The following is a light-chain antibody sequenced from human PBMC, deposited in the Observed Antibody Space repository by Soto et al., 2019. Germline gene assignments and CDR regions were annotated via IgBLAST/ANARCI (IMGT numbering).Light chain of an antibody. Sequence: EIVLTQSPGTLSLSPGGRATLSCRASQSVRSSYLAWYQQRPGQAPRLLIFGASFRATGLPDRFSGSGSGTDFTLTISRLEPEDFAVYYCQHYGSPLTFGGGTKVDIK. CDR3: QHYGSPLT. J-gene: IGKJ4*01. CDR1: QSVRSSY. V-gene: IGKV3-20*01. CDR2: GAS.